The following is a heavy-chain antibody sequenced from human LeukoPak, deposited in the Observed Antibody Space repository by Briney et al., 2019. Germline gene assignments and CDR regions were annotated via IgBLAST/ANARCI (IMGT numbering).Heavy chain of an antibody. V-gene: IGHV3-30-3*01. CDR2: MSYDGANT. CDR1: GFTFSTYN. CDR3: AGGGAVKFDY. J-gene: IGHJ4*02. D-gene: IGHD6-19*01. Sequence: GRSLRLSCAASGFTFSTYNMDWVRQAPGKGLEWVALMSYDGANTYYADSVKGRFTISRDNSKNTLYLQMNSLRPEDTAVYYCAGGGAVKFDYWGQGTLVTVSS.